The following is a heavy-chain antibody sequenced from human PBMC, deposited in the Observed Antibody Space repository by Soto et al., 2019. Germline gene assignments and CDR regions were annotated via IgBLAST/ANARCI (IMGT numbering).Heavy chain of an antibody. V-gene: IGHV3-33*01. CDR1: GFTFSSYG. CDR2: IWYDGSNK. Sequence: WGSLRLSCAASGFTFSSYGMHWVRQAPGKGLEWVAVIWYDGSNKYYADSVKGRFTISRDNSKNTLYLQMNSLRAEDTAVYSCARDGIPDNYGSLDHWGQGTLVTVSP. CDR3: ARDGIPDNYGSLDH. D-gene: IGHD4-17*01. J-gene: IGHJ5*02.